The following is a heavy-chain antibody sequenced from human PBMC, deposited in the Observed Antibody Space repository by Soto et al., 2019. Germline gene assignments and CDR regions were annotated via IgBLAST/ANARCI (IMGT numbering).Heavy chain of an antibody. CDR3: ARGGGSGWSGYYTGYYYYGMDV. CDR2: IWYDGSNK. D-gene: IGHD3-3*01. CDR1: GFTFSSYG. V-gene: IGHV3-33*01. Sequence: PGGSLRLSCAASGFTFSSYGMHWVRQAPGKGLEWVAVIWYDGSNKYYADSVKGRFTISRDNSKNTLYLQMNSLRAEDTAVYYCARGGGSGWSGYYTGYYYYGMDVWGQGTTVTVSS. J-gene: IGHJ6*02.